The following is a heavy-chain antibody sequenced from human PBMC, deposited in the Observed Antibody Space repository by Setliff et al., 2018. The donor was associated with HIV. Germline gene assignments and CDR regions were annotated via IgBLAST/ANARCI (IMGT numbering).Heavy chain of an antibody. CDR2: FDSSGGT. J-gene: IGHJ4*02. D-gene: IGHD6-19*01. CDR1: GDSVRSSRYY. CDR3: AGDYAGSGRPFDY. Sequence: SETLSLTCTVSGDSVRSSRYYWSWIRQPAGMGLEWIGRFDSSGGTDYNPSLKSRVTISKDTSKNQLSLKLTSVTAADTAVYFCAGDYAGSGRPFDYWGQGTRVTAPQ. V-gene: IGHV4-61*02.